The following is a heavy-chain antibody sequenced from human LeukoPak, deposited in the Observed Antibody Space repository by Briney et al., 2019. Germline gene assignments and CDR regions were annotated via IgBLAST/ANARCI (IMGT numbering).Heavy chain of an antibody. J-gene: IGHJ2*01. D-gene: IGHD6-13*01. V-gene: IGHV1-18*04. CDR1: GYTFTGYY. CDR2: ISAYNGNT. CDR3: ARDRGYSSSWYLGWYFDL. Sequence: ASVKVSCKASGYTFTGYYMHWVRQAPGQGLEWMGWISAYNGNTNYAQKLQGRVTMTTDTSTSTAYMELRSLRSDDTAVYYCARDRGYSSSWYLGWYFDLWGRGTLVTVSS.